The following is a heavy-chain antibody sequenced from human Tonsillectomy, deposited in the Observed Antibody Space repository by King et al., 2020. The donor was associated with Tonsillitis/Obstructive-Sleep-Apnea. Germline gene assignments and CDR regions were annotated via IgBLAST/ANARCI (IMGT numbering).Heavy chain of an antibody. CDR3: ARGRGTTVTRYAFDI. CDR2: INHSGST. CDR1: GGSFSGYY. J-gene: IGHJ3*02. V-gene: IGHV4-34*01. D-gene: IGHD4-17*01. Sequence: VQLQQWGAGLLKPSETLSLTCAVYGGSFSGYYWSWIRQPPGKGLEWIGEINHSGSTNSNPSLKSRVTISVDTSKNQFSLKLSSVTAADTAVYYCARGRGTTVTRYAFDIWGQGTMVTVSS.